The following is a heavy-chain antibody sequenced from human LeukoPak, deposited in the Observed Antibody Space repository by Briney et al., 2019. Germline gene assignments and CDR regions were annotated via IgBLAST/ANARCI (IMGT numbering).Heavy chain of an antibody. Sequence: GGSLRLSCAASGFTFSSYAMNWVRQAPGKGLEWVSSINNVASHIYYAGSVRGRFTISRDNAKNSVYLQMNSLRAEDTAVYYCTRDATYYLRYGYFDYWGQGTLVTVSS. D-gene: IGHD2/OR15-2a*01. CDR3: TRDATYYLRYGYFDY. CDR1: GFTFSSYA. CDR2: INNVASHI. J-gene: IGHJ4*02. V-gene: IGHV3-21*01.